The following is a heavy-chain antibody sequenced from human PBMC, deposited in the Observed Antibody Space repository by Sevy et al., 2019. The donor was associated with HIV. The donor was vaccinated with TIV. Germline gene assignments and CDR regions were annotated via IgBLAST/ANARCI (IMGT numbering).Heavy chain of an antibody. CDR2: VSSGGSSI. Sequence: GGSLRLSCAASGFTFSDYYMSWIRQAPGKGLEWVSYVSSGGSSIYYADSVKGRFTISRDNAKNSLYLQMNSLRAEDTAVYYCASWTLGWYFDLWGRRTLVTVSS. CDR3: ASWTLGWYFDL. CDR1: GFTFSDYY. V-gene: IGHV3-11*01. D-gene: IGHD3-3*01. J-gene: IGHJ2*01.